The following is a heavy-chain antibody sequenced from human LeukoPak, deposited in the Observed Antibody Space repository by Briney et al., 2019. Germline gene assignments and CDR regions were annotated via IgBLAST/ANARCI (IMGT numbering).Heavy chain of an antibody. J-gene: IGHJ6*04. CDR3: ARAYCTSPSCRFGGMDV. D-gene: IGHD2-2*01. CDR2: IRNKAYGGTT. CDR1: GFTFGDYA. Sequence: PGGSLRLSCTASGFTFGDYAMKWFRQAPGKGLEWVCFIRNKAYGGTTAYAASVKGRFTISRDGSNSIAYLQMNSLKTEDTAMYYCARAYCTSPSCRFGGMDVWGKGTTVTVSS. V-gene: IGHV3-49*01.